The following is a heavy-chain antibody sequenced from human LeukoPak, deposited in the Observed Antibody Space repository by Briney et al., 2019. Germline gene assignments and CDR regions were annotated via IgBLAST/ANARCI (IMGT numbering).Heavy chain of an antibody. CDR1: GGTFTSYA. CDR2: IIPISGTT. D-gene: IGHD1-26*01. J-gene: IGHJ5*02. CDR3: ARKLRLGGNWFDP. V-gene: IGHV1-69*13. Sequence: SVKVSCKTSGGTFTSYAITWVRQAPGQGLEWMGKIIPISGTTSYAQKFQGRVTFTADESTSTAYMELSSLRSEDTALYYCARKLRLGGNWFDPWGQGTLVTVSS.